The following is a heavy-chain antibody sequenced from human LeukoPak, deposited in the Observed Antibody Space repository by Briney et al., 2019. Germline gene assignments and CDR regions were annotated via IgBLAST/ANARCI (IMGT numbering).Heavy chain of an antibody. Sequence: GGSLRLSCVPSGFSVSSNYMSWVRQAPGKGLEWVSVIYAGGSTYYADSVKGRFTISRDNSKNTLYLQMNSLRAEDTAVYYCARASIPGYCSSASCPFYYWGQGTLVTVSS. D-gene: IGHD2-2*01. CDR3: ARASIPGYCSSASCPFYY. CDR1: GFSVSSNY. V-gene: IGHV3-53*01. J-gene: IGHJ4*02. CDR2: IYAGGST.